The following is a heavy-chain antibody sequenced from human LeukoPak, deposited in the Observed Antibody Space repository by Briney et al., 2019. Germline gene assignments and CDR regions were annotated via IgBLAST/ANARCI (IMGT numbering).Heavy chain of an antibody. CDR1: GGTFSSYA. V-gene: IGHV1-69*13. D-gene: IGHD3-22*01. CDR3: ARGTAYYDSSGYSFGY. Sequence: GASVKVSRKASGGTFSSYAISWVRQAPGQGLEWMGGIIPIFGTANYAQKFQGRVTITADESTSTAYMELSSLRSEDTAVYYCARGTAYYDSSGYSFGYWGQGTLVTVSS. J-gene: IGHJ4*02. CDR2: IIPIFGTA.